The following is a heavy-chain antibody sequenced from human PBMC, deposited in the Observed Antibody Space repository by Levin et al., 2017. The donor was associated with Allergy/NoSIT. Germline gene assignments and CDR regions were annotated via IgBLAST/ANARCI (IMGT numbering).Heavy chain of an antibody. Sequence: ASVKVSCSASGFTFSSYSMNWVRQAPGKGLEWVSSINPSSAIIHYADSVKGRFTVSRDNAKNSLYLQMNGLRTEDTAVYYCARDRGFGDYDFYYWGQGTLVTVSS. CDR2: INPSSAII. D-gene: IGHD4-17*01. CDR1: GFTFSSYS. J-gene: IGHJ4*02. V-gene: IGHV3-21*01. CDR3: ARDRGFGDYDFYY.